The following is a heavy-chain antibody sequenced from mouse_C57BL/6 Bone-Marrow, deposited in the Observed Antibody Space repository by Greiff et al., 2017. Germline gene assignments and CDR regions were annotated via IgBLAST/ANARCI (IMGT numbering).Heavy chain of an antibody. V-gene: IGHV1-9*01. CDR2: ILPGSGST. CDR1: GYTFTGYW. Sequence: VQLHQSGAELMKPGASVKLSCKATGYTFTGYWIEWVKQRPGHGLEWIGEILPGSGSTIYNEKFKGKATFTADTSSNTAYMQLSSLTTEDAAIYYSAGSTVAPYYAMDYWGQGTSVTVSS. CDR3: AGSTVAPYYAMDY. D-gene: IGHD1-1*01. J-gene: IGHJ4*01.